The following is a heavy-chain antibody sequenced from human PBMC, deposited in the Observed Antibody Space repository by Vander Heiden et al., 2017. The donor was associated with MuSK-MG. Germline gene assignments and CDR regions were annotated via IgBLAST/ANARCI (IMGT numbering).Heavy chain of an antibody. CDR3: ARQSDYYDSSGYYRYDAFDI. CDR1: GGTFSSYA. Sequence: QVQLVQSGAEVKKPGSSVKVSCKASGGTFSSYAISGVRQAPGQGLEWMGGNIPIFGTANYAQKFQGRVTITADESTSTAYMELSSLRSEDTAVYYCARQSDYYDSSGYYRYDAFDIWGQGTMVTVSS. D-gene: IGHD3-22*01. J-gene: IGHJ3*02. CDR2: NIPIFGTA. V-gene: IGHV1-69*01.